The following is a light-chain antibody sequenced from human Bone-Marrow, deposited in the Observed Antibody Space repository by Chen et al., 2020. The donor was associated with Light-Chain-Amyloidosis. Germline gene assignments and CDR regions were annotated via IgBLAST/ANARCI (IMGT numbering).Light chain of an antibody. J-gene: IGLJ3*02. Sequence: YVLTQPSSVSVAPGQTATIACGGNNIGSTSVHWYQQTPGQAPLLVFYDVSDRPSGIPARLSGSNSGNTATLTISRVEAGDEADYYCQVWDRSSDRPVFGGGTKLTVL. CDR2: DVS. V-gene: IGLV3-21*02. CDR1: NIGSTS. CDR3: QVWDRSSDRPV.